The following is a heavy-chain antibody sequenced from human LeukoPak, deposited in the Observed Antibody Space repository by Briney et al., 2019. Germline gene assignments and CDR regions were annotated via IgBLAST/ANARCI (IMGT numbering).Heavy chain of an antibody. J-gene: IGHJ6*03. Sequence: ASVKVSCKASGYTFTSYDINWVRQATGQGLEWVGWMNPNSGNTGYAQKFQGRVTITRNTSISTAYMELSSLRSEDTAVYYCARGICHYYGSGSYRGYYYYYMDIWGKGTTVTVSS. CDR1: GYTFTSYD. D-gene: IGHD3-10*01. V-gene: IGHV1-8*03. CDR3: ARGICHYYGSGSYRGYYYYYMDI. CDR2: MNPNSGNT.